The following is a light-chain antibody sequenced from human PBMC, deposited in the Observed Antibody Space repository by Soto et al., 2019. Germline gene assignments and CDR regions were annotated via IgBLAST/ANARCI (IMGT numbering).Light chain of an antibody. V-gene: IGKV3-15*01. J-gene: IGKJ3*01. Sequence: IVRTQSPAPLSVSPGERATLSCRASQSVSSKLAWFQQKPGQAPSLLIYGVSTRATGVPVRFSGSGSGTEFTLTINSLQSEDVAVYYCQQYYSTPLTFGPGTKVAIK. CDR2: GVS. CDR3: QQYYSTPLT. CDR1: QSVSSK.